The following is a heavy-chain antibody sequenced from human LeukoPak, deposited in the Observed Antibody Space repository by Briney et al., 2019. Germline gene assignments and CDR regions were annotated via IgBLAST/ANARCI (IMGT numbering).Heavy chain of an antibody. CDR2: ISGSGGST. CDR3: ARAYCGGDCYSLFDY. Sequence: TGGSLRLSCAASGFTFSSYAMSWVRQAPGKGLEWVSAISGSGGSTYYADSVKGRFTISRDNSKNTLYLQMNSLRAEDTAVYYCARAYCGGDCYSLFDYWGQGTLVTVSS. D-gene: IGHD2-21*02. CDR1: GFTFSSYA. J-gene: IGHJ4*02. V-gene: IGHV3-23*01.